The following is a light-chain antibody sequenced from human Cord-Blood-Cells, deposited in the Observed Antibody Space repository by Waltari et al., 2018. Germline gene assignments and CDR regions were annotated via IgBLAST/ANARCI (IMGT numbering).Light chain of an antibody. V-gene: IGLV2-11*01. CDR3: CSYAGSFWV. CDR1: ISDVGGYNY. CDR2: DVS. J-gene: IGLJ3*02. Sequence: QSALTQPRSVSGSPGQSVTISCTGTISDVGGYNYVSWYQQHPGKARKLMIYDVSKRPSGVPDRFSGSKSGNTASLTISGLQAEDEADYYCCSYAGSFWVFGGGTKLTVL.